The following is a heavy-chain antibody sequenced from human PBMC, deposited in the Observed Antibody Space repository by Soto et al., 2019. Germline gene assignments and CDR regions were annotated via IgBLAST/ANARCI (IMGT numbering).Heavy chain of an antibody. CDR1: GYTFTSYG. CDR2: ISGYNGAT. V-gene: IGHV1-18*01. D-gene: IGHD1-20*01. Sequence: QVRLVQSGAEVKKPGASVKVSCKASGYTFTSYGLSWVRRAPGQGLEWMGWISGYNGATNYAQKLQGRVTMTTDTSTSTAYIEVSRLRYDDTAVSFCARAKHITGDFDYWGQGTLVTVSS. J-gene: IGHJ4*02. CDR3: ARAKHITGDFDY.